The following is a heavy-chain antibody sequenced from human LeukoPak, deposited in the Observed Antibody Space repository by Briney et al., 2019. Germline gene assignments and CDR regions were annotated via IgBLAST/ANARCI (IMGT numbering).Heavy chain of an antibody. D-gene: IGHD1-26*01. CDR1: GFTFSSYA. J-gene: IGHJ4*02. Sequence: GSLRLSCAASGFTFSSYAMSWVRQAPGKGLEWIGYIYYSGSTNYNPSLKSRVTISVATSKNQFSLKLSSVTAADTAVYYCARGRVGATLEFDYWGQGTLVTVSS. CDR2: IYYSGST. CDR3: ARGRVGATLEFDY. V-gene: IGHV4-59*01.